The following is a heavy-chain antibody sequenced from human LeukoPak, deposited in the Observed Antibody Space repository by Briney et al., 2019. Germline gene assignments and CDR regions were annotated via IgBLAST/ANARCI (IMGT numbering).Heavy chain of an antibody. J-gene: IGHJ4*02. CDR3: AREWGAVAGTFDY. Sequence: ASVKVSCKASGGTFSSYAISWVRQAPGQGLEWMGWIIPNSGVTNYAQKLQGRVTMTTDTSTSTAYMELRSLRSDDTAVYYCAREWGAVAGTFDYWGQGTLVTVSS. V-gene: IGHV1-18*01. CDR1: GGTFSSYA. CDR2: IIPNSGVT. D-gene: IGHD6-19*01.